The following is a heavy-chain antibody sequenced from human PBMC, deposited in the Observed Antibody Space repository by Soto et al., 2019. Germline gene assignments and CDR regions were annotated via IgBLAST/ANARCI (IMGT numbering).Heavy chain of an antibody. D-gene: IGHD1-1*01. J-gene: IGHJ4*02. CDR2: IGVTAGST. V-gene: IGHV3-23*01. CDR3: AKVMYTWKDVAAFDS. Sequence: PGGSLRLSCEASRFTFSNFAMSWVRQAPGKGLEWISTIGVTAGSTYYTDSVRGRFTISRDNSKNTLYLEMNSLRAEDTALYCAKVMYTWKDVAAFDSWGQGTLVTVSS. CDR1: RFTFSNFA.